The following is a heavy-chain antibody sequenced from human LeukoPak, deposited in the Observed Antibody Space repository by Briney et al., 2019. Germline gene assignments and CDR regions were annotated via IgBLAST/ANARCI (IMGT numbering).Heavy chain of an antibody. CDR2: INHSGST. Sequence: SETLSLTCAVYGGSFSGYYWSWIRQPPGKGLEWIGEINHSGSTNYNPSLKSRVTISVDTSKNQFSLKLSTVTAADTAVYYCARGVSSSSAGYWGQGTLVTVSS. J-gene: IGHJ4*02. V-gene: IGHV4-34*01. D-gene: IGHD6-6*01. CDR1: GGSFSGYY. CDR3: ARGVSSSSAGY.